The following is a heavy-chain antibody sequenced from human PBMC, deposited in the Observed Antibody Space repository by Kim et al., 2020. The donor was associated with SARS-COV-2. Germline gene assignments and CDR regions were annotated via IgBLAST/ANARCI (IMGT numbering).Heavy chain of an antibody. J-gene: IGHJ4*02. CDR3: ARVRGGYSGYDYDY. D-gene: IGHD5-12*01. CDR1: GFTFSSYA. V-gene: IGHV3-30*04. CDR2: ISYDGSNK. Sequence: GGSLRLSCAASGFTFSSYAMHWVRQAPGKGLEWVAVISYDGSNKYYADSVKGRFTISRDNSKNTLYLQMNSLRAEDTAVYYCARVRGGYSGYDYDYWGQG.